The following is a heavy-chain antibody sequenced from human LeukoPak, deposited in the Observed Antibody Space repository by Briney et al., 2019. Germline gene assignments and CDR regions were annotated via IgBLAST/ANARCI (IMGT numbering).Heavy chain of an antibody. D-gene: IGHD6-13*01. CDR3: ARGVGSSSSIWFDP. Sequence: PSETLSLICTVSGDSISSQYWSWIRQSPGKGLEWIGRIDSSGKTNYNPSLKSRVTISIDKSKGQFSLKVNSVTAADTAVYYCARGVGSSSSIWFDPWRQGVLVTVSS. V-gene: IGHV4-4*07. CDR1: GDSISSQY. J-gene: IGHJ5*02. CDR2: IDSSGKT.